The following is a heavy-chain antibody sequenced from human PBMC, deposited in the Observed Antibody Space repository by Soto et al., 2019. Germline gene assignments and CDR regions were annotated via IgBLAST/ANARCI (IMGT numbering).Heavy chain of an antibody. CDR3: AKEGREWLTAPLDY. CDR2: ISYDGSNK. Sequence: QVQLVESGGGVVQPGRSLRLSCAASRFTFSSYGMHWVRQAPGKGLDWVAVISYDGSNKYYADSVKGRFTISRDNSKNPLYLQMTSLRAEDTAVYYCAKEGREWLTAPLDYWGQGTLVTVSS. J-gene: IGHJ4*02. V-gene: IGHV3-30*18. CDR1: RFTFSSYG. D-gene: IGHD3-3*01.